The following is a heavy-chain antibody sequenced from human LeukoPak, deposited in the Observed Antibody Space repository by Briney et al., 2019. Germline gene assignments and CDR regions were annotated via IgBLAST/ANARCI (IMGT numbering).Heavy chain of an antibody. V-gene: IGHV3-7*01. D-gene: IGHD6-19*01. J-gene: IGHJ4*02. CDR3: ARDVRVAGAIDY. Sequence: GGSLRLSCEVSGLTFTDYWMNWVRQAPGKGPEWVASIRQDGSEKTYVDSVKGRFTISRDNAKNSLYLQMNSLRAEDTAVYYCARDVRVAGAIDYWGQGTLVTVSS. CDR2: IRQDGSEK. CDR1: GLTFTDYW.